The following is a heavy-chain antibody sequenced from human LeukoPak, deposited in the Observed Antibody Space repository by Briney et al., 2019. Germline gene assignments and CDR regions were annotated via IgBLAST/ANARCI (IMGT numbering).Heavy chain of an antibody. D-gene: IGHD3-9*01. V-gene: IGHV3-49*04. CDR3: TRDRYDILTGYSFDY. J-gene: IGHJ4*02. CDR1: GFTFGDYA. CDR2: IRSKAYGGTT. Sequence: GGSLRLSCTASGFTFGDYAMSWVRQAPGKGLEWVGFIRSKAYGGTTEYAASVKGRFTISRDDSKSIAYPQMNSLKTEDTAVYYCTRDRYDILTGYSFDYWGQGTLVTVSS.